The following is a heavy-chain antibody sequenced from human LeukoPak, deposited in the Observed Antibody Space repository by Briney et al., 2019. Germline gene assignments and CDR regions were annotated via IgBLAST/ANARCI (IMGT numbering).Heavy chain of an antibody. CDR2: IKNDGAVK. Sequence: GGSLRLSCAASGFTFSYHWMTWVRQAPGKGLEWVANIKNDGAVKNYVDSVKGRFTISRDNAKNSLYLQMNSLRAEDTAVYYCAKDPEDSSGYYYSVWFDPWGQGTLVTVSS. J-gene: IGHJ5*02. V-gene: IGHV3-7*01. CDR1: GFTFSYHW. D-gene: IGHD3-22*01. CDR3: AKDPEDSSGYYYSVWFDP.